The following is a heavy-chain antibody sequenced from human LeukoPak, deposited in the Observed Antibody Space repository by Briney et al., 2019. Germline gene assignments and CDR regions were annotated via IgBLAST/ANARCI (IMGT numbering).Heavy chain of an antibody. CDR3: AKDYSSSLTNWFDP. CDR2: ISGGGGST. Sequence: GGSLRLSCAASGFTFSSYAMSWVRQAPGKGLERVSGISGGGGSTYYADSVKGRFTISRDNSKNTLYLQMNSLRAEDTAVYYCAKDYSSSLTNWFDPWGQGTLVTVPS. J-gene: IGHJ5*02. CDR1: GFTFSSYA. D-gene: IGHD6-6*01. V-gene: IGHV3-23*01.